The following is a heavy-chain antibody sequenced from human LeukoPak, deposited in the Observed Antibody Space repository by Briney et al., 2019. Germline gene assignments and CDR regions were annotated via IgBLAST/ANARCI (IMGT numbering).Heavy chain of an antibody. D-gene: IGHD3-22*01. CDR1: GFTFSSYN. Sequence: PGGSLRLSCAASGFTFSSYNMHWVRQPPGKGLEWVSSISSSSSYIYYADPVKGRFTISRDNAKNSLYLQMNSLRAEDTAVYYCARGPYYYDSSGYYYFDYWGQGTLVTVSS. CDR3: ARGPYYYDSSGYYYFDY. CDR2: ISSSSSYI. V-gene: IGHV3-21*01. J-gene: IGHJ4*02.